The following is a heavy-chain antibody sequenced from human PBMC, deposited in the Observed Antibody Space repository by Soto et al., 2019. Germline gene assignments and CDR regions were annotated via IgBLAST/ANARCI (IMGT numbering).Heavy chain of an antibody. J-gene: IGHJ4*02. Sequence: QITLNESGPTQVKPRQTLTLTCTFSGFSLTTSGVGVGWIRQSPGKAPEGLALIYWDDDKRYSPPLKSRLTITKDTSKNQVVLTMADLDPADTATYYCAHRVLRTVFGLVTTTAIYFDFWGQGAPVAVSS. V-gene: IGHV2-5*02. CDR2: IYWDDDK. CDR3: AHRVLRTVFGLVTTTAIYFDF. D-gene: IGHD3-3*01. CDR1: GFSLTTSGVG.